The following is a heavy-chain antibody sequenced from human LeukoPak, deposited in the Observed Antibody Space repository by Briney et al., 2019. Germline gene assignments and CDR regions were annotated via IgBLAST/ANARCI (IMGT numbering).Heavy chain of an antibody. CDR3: ARISGYYPWDAFDI. D-gene: IGHD3-22*01. J-gene: IGHJ3*02. Sequence: ASVKVSCKASGYTFTSYGISWVRQAPGQGLEWMGWISAYNGNTNYAQKLQGRVTMTTDTSTSTAYMELRSLRSDDTAVYYCARISGYYPWDAFDIWGQGTMVTVSS. V-gene: IGHV1-18*01. CDR1: GYTFTSYG. CDR2: ISAYNGNT.